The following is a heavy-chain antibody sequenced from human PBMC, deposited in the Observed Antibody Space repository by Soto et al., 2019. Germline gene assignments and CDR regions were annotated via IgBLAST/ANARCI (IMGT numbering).Heavy chain of an antibody. CDR1: GFTFSSYA. CDR3: ARGEYGSGSYIDY. CDR2: ISGSGGIT. V-gene: IGHV3-23*01. J-gene: IGHJ4*02. Sequence: GGSLRLSCAASGFTFSSYAMGWVRQAPGKGLDWVSVISGSGGITYSADSVKGRFTISRDNAKNSLYLQMNSLRAEDTAVYYCARGEYGSGSYIDYWGQGTLVTVSS. D-gene: IGHD3-10*01.